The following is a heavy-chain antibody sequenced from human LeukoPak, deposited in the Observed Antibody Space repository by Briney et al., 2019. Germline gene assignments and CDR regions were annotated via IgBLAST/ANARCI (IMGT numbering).Heavy chain of an antibody. D-gene: IGHD1-1*01. CDR2: ISAYNGNT. J-gene: IGHJ4*02. CDR1: GSTFTSYN. V-gene: IGHV1-18*01. CDR3: ATSPDWTYYFDF. Sequence: ASVKVSCKASGSTFTSYNINWVRQAPGQGLEWMGWISAYNGNTNYAQKLQGRVTMTTDTSTNTVYMELRSLRSDDTAVYYCATSPDWTYYFDFWGQGTLVTVSS.